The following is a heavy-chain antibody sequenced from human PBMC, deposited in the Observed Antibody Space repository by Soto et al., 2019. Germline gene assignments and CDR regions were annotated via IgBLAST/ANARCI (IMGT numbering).Heavy chain of an antibody. V-gene: IGHV1-18*04. D-gene: IGHD4-17*01. CDR1: GYTFTSYG. J-gene: IGHJ3*02. CDR2: ISAYNGNT. CDR3: ARDRGDDYGDYVAFDI. Sequence: ASVKVSCKASGYTFTSYGISWVRQAPGQGLEWMGWISAYNGNTNYAQKLQGRVTTTTDTSTSTAYMELRSLRSDDTAVYYCARDRGDDYGDYVAFDIWGQGTMVTVSS.